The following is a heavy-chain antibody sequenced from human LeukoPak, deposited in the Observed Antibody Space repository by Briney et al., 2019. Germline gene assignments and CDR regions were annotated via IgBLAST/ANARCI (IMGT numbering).Heavy chain of an antibody. Sequence: PGGSLSLSCAASGFTFSSYGMHWVRQAPGKGREGVAVISYDGSNKYYADSVKGRFTISRDNSKNTLYVQMNSLRAEDTAVYYCAKDGLVESPDAFDIWGQGTMVTVSS. V-gene: IGHV3-30*18. D-gene: IGHD2-21*01. CDR3: AKDGLVESPDAFDI. CDR1: GFTFSSYG. CDR2: ISYDGSNK. J-gene: IGHJ3*02.